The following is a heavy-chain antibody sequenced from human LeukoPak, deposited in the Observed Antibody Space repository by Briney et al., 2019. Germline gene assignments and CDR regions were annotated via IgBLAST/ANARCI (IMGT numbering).Heavy chain of an antibody. CDR1: GFTFSNYW. Sequence: PGGSLRLSCIASGFTFSNYWMSWVRQAPGKGLEWVANIKEDGSEKYYVDSVKGRFTISRDNAENSLYLQMNSLRAEDTAVYYCARTIRGYWGQGTLVTVSS. D-gene: IGHD3-10*01. V-gene: IGHV3-7*01. CDR3: ARTIRGY. CDR2: IKEDGSEK. J-gene: IGHJ4*02.